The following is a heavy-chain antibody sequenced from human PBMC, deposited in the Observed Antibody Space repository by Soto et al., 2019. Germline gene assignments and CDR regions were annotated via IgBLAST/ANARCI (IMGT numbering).Heavy chain of an antibody. J-gene: IGHJ4*02. V-gene: IGHV1-3*01. Sequence: ASVKVSCKASGYTFTTYTIQWVRQAPGQSPEWMGWINAGNGKTKYSQKFQGRVTITRDTSASTAYMELSSLRSEDTAVYYCARGPGGPDGPGDYWGQGTLVTVSS. D-gene: IGHD2-15*01. CDR1: GYTFTTYT. CDR3: ARGPGGPDGPGDY. CDR2: INAGNGKT.